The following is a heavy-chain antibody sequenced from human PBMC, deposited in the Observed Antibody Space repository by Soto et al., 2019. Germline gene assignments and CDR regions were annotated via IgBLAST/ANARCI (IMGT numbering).Heavy chain of an antibody. CDR2: MNPNSGNT. J-gene: IGHJ6*03. D-gene: IGHD2-15*01. V-gene: IGHV1-8*01. CDR1: GYTFTSYD. CDR3: ARESRVVWSYSGYMDV. Sequence: ASVKVSCKASGYTFTSYDINWVRQATGQGLEWMGWMNPNSGNTGYAQKFQGRVTMTRNTSISTAYMDLSSLRSEDTAVYYCARESRVVWSYSGYMDVWGKGTTVTVSS.